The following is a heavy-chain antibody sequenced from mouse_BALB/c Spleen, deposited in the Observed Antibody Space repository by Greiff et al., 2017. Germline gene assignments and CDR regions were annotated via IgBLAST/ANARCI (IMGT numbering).Heavy chain of an antibody. J-gene: IGHJ4*01. CDR3: ARNQGGNYGYAMDY. CDR2: IWSGGST. D-gene: IGHD2-1*01. V-gene: IGHV2-2*02. CDR1: GFSLTSYG. Sequence: QVQLQQSGPGLVQPSQSLSITCTVSGFSLTSYGVHWVRQSPGKGLEWLGVIWSGGSTDYNAAFISRLSISKDNSKSQVFFKMNSLQANDTAIYSCARNQGGNYGYAMDYWGQGTSVTVSS.